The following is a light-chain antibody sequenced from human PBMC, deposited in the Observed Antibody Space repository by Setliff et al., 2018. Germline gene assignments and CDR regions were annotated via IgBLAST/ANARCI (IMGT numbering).Light chain of an antibody. CDR3: SSYSSSSTHVV. CDR1: SSDVGGYNY. V-gene: IGLV2-14*03. CDR2: DVS. Sequence: QSALTQPASVSGSPGQSITISCTGTSSDVGGYNYVSWYQQHPGKAPKFMFYDVSNRPSGVSNRFSGSKSGSTAFLTISGLQAEDEADYYCSSYSSSSTHVVFGGGTKSPS. J-gene: IGLJ2*01.